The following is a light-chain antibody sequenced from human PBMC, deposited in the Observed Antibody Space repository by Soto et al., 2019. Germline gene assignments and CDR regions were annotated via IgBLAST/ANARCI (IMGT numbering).Light chain of an antibody. V-gene: IGLV2-14*01. CDR1: NSDVGIYDF. CDR2: EVS. J-gene: IGLJ1*01. CDR3: VSYTSSTTYV. Sequence: QSVLTQPASVSGTPGQSITISCTGSNSDVGIYDFVSWYQHHPGRAPKLIVSEVSHRPSGVSNRFSGSKSGSTASLIISRLQTEDEADYYCVSYTSSTTYVFGTGTKVTVL.